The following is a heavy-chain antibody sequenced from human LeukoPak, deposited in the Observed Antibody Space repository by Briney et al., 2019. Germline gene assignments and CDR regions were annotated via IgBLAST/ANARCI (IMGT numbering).Heavy chain of an antibody. CDR3: ARGRHYYYYGMDV. V-gene: IGHV1-69*05. CDR1: GGTFSSYA. Sequence: GASVKVSCKASGGTFSSYAISWVRQAPGQGLEWMGGIIPIFGTANYAQKFQGRVTITTDESTSTAYMQLSSLRSEDTAVYYCARGRHYYYYGMDVWGQGTTVTVSS. CDR2: IIPIFGTA. J-gene: IGHJ6*02.